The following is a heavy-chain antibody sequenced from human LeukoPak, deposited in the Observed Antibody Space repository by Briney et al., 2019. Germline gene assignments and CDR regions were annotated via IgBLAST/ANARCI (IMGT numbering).Heavy chain of an antibody. CDR2: INPSGGST. V-gene: IGHV1-46*01. CDR3: ARGGYSYGYERDY. Sequence: ASVKVSCKASGGTFSSYAINWVRQAPGQGLEWMGIINPSGGSTSYAQKFQGRVTMTRDMSTSTVYMELSSLRSEDTAVYYCARGGYSYGYERDYWGQGTLVTVSS. J-gene: IGHJ4*02. CDR1: GGTFSSYA. D-gene: IGHD5-18*01.